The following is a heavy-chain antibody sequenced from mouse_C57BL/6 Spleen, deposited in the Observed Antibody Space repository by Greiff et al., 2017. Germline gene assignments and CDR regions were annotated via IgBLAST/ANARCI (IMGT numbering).Heavy chain of an antibody. J-gene: IGHJ4*01. V-gene: IGHV1-58*01. CDR1: GYTFTSYG. CDR3: ARSNPTYDYDEGYAMDY. Sequence: VHVKQSGAELVRPGSSVKMSCKTSGYTFTSYGINWVKQRPGQGLEWIGYIYIGNGYTEYNEKFKGKATLTSDTSSSTAYMQLSSLTSEDSAIYFCARSNPTYDYDEGYAMDYWGQGTSVTVSS. D-gene: IGHD2-4*01. CDR2: IYIGNGYT.